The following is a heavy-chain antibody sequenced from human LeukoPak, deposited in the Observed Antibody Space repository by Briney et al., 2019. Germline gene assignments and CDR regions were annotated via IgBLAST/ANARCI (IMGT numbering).Heavy chain of an antibody. J-gene: IGHJ4*02. CDR3: ARVLGRGIAAAGTVDY. V-gene: IGHV1-46*01. D-gene: IGHD6-13*01. CDR2: INPSGGST. CDR1: GYTFTSYY. Sequence: ASVKVSCKASGYTFTSYYMHWLRQAPGQGLEWMGIINPSGGSTSYAQKFQGRVTMTRDMSTSTVYMELSSLRSEDTAVYYCARVLGRGIAAAGTVDYWGQGTLVTVSS.